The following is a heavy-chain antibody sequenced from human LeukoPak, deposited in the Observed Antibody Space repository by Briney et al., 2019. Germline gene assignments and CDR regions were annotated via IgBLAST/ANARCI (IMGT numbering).Heavy chain of an antibody. J-gene: IGHJ4*02. V-gene: IGHV4-59*01. D-gene: IGHD4-17*01. Sequence: SETLSLTCTVSRASISIYYWSWIRQPPGKGLEWIGYIYYSGSTNYNPSPKGRVTMSVDTSKNQFSLRLSSVTAADTAVYYCARGSDFGDYWGQGTLVTVSS. CDR3: ARGSDFGDY. CDR1: RASISIYY. CDR2: IYYSGST.